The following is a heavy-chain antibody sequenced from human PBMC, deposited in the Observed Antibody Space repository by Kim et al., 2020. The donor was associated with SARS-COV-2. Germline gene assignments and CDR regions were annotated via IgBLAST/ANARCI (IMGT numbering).Heavy chain of an antibody. V-gene: IGHV1-18*01. CDR1: GYTFTSYG. CDR3: ARDRPVVVATGYYYYGMDV. CDR2: ISAYNGNT. Sequence: ASVKVSCKASGYTFTSYGISWVRQAPGQGLEWMGWISAYNGNTNYAQKLQGRVTMTTDTSTSTAYMELRSLRSDDTAVYYCARDRPVVVATGYYYYGMDVWGKGTTVTVSS. J-gene: IGHJ6*04. D-gene: IGHD2-15*01.